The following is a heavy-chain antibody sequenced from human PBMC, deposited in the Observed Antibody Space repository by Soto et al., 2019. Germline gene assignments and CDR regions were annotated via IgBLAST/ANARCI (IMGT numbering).Heavy chain of an antibody. Sequence: EVQLVESGGGLVQPGRSLRLSCAASGFKFDDYAMHWVRQAPGKGLEWVAGISWNSGGIVYADSVKGRFTISRDNAKRSLSLQMNSLRAEDTAXYXXAKDCIAVAGFNGMDVWGQGTTVTVSS. CDR1: GFKFDDYA. J-gene: IGHJ6*02. V-gene: IGHV3-9*01. D-gene: IGHD6-19*01. CDR3: AKDCIAVAGFNGMDV. CDR2: ISWNSGGI.